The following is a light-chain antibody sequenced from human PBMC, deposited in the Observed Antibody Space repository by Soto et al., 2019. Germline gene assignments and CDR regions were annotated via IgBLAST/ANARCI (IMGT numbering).Light chain of an antibody. CDR3: LQHNSLPLT. J-gene: IGKJ2*01. CDR1: QGIRNA. V-gene: IGKV1-17*01. CDR2: AVS. Sequence: DIQMTQSPSSLSASVGDRVTITCRSSQGIRNALVWYQQKPGKAPKRLIYAVSTLQSGVPSRFSGTGSGTEFTLTINSLQPDDFATYYCLQHNSLPLTFGQGTKLEIK.